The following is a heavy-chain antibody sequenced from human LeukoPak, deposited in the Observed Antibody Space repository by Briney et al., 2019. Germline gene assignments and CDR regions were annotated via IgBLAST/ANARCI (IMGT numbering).Heavy chain of an antibody. D-gene: IGHD6-13*01. Sequence: SETLSLTCTVSGGSISSYYWSWIRQPAGKGLEWIGRIYTTESANYNPSLKSRVTISVDTSNNRFSLRLSSVTAADTALYYCASLAGRSSSWRAYYFDYWGQGTLVTVSS. CDR1: GGSISSYY. V-gene: IGHV4-4*07. J-gene: IGHJ4*02. CDR2: IYTTESA. CDR3: ASLAGRSSSWRAYYFDY.